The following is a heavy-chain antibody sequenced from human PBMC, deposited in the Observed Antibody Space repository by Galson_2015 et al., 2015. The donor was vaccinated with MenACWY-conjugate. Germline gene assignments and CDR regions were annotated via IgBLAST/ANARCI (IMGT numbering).Heavy chain of an antibody. J-gene: IGHJ4*02. V-gene: IGHV3-48*04. Sequence: SLRLSCAVSGLTFSSYTINWVRQAPGEGLEWVSYISSSSSTIYYADSVKGRFTISRDNAKNSLYLQMNSLTVEDTAVYYCATGLQDKTRFDYWGQGTLVTVSS. CDR2: ISSSSSTI. D-gene: IGHD5-24*01. CDR1: GLTFSSYT. CDR3: ATGLQDKTRFDY.